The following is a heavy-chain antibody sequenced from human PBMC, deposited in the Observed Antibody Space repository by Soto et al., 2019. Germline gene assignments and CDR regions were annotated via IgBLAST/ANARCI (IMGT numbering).Heavy chain of an antibody. V-gene: IGHV1-69*13. Sequence: GASVKVSCKASGGTFSSYAISWVRQAPGQGLEWMGGIIPIFGTANYAQKFQGRVTITADESTSTAYMELSSLRSEDTAVYYCARALNPSSSFPRPLYYYYYYGMDVWGQGTTVTSP. CDR3: ARALNPSSSFPRPLYYYYYYGMDV. D-gene: IGHD6-6*01. CDR2: IIPIFGTA. CDR1: GGTFSSYA. J-gene: IGHJ6*02.